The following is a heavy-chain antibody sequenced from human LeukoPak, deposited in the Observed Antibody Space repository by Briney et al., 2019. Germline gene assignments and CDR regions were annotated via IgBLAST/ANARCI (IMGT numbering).Heavy chain of an antibody. D-gene: IGHD6-19*01. J-gene: IGHJ6*02. Sequence: GGSLRLSCAASGFTFSSYSMNWVRQAPGKGLEWVSYISSSSSSIYYADSVKGRFTISRDNAKNSLYLQMNSLRAEDTAVYYCAKRRVAVAGDYSYYGMDVWGQGTTVTVSS. CDR3: AKRRVAVAGDYSYYGMDV. V-gene: IGHV3-48*04. CDR2: ISSSSSSI. CDR1: GFTFSSYS.